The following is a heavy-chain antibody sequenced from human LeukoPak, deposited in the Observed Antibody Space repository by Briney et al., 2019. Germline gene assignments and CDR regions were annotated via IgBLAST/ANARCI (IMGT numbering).Heavy chain of an antibody. V-gene: IGHV4-39*07. D-gene: IGHD3-22*01. CDR2: IYYSGST. CDR3: ARPNPFETSGYYLNY. Sequence: KSSETLSLTCTVSGGSISSSSYYWGWIRQPPGKGLEWIGSIYYSGSTYYNPSLKSRVTISVDTSKNQFSLKLSSVTAADTAVYYCARPNPFETSGYYLNYWGQGTLVTVSS. CDR1: GGSISSSSYY. J-gene: IGHJ4*02.